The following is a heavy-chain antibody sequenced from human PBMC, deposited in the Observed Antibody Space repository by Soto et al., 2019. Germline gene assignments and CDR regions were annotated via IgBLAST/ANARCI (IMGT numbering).Heavy chain of an antibody. CDR3: ARVRRDYVGLFDP. V-gene: IGHV3-66*01. CDR2: IYSGGST. J-gene: IGHJ5*02. Sequence: GGSLRLSCAASGFTVSTNYMSWVRQAPGKGLEWVSVIYSGGSTYYTDSVEGRFTISRDNSKNTLYLQMSSLRADDMAVYYCARVRRDYVGLFDPWGQRTLDTVSS. D-gene: IGHD4-17*01. CDR1: GFTVSTNY.